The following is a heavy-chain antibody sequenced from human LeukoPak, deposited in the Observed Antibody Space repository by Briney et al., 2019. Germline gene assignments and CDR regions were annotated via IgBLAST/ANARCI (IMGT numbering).Heavy chain of an antibody. D-gene: IGHD3-22*01. J-gene: IGHJ4*02. Sequence: PGGSLRLSCAASGFTFSSYAMGWVRQAPGKGLEWVSAISGSGGSTYYADSVKGRFTISRDNSKNTLYLQMNSLRAEDTAVYYCAKDLSGSGYYDYWGQGTLVTVSS. V-gene: IGHV3-23*01. CDR3: AKDLSGSGYYDY. CDR2: ISGSGGST. CDR1: GFTFSSYA.